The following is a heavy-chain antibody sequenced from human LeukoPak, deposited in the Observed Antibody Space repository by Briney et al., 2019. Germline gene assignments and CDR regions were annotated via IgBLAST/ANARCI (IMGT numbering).Heavy chain of an antibody. CDR1: GYTFSNYY. V-gene: IGHV1-46*01. CDR2: SNPSGGST. CDR3: ARDLGGSGSF. D-gene: IGHD3-10*01. J-gene: IGHJ4*02. Sequence: ASVKVSCKASGYTFSNYYKHWVRQAPGQGLEWMGISNPSGGSTNNAQKFQGRVSMTRDTSTSTVYMELSSLRSEDTAVYYCARDLGGSGSFWGQGTLVTVSS.